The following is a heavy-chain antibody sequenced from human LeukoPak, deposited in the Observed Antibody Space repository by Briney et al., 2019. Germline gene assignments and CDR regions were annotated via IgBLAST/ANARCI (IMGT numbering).Heavy chain of an antibody. CDR1: GGSFSGYY. CDR3: ARVDSRAAFDP. CDR2: IYYSGST. V-gene: IGHV4-59*01. J-gene: IGHJ5*02. Sequence: SETLSLTCAVYGGSFSGYYWSWIRQPPGKGLEWIGYIYYSGSTNYNPSLKSRVTISVDTSKNQFSLKLSSVTAADTAVYYCARVDSRAAFDPWGQGTLVTVSS. D-gene: IGHD6-13*01.